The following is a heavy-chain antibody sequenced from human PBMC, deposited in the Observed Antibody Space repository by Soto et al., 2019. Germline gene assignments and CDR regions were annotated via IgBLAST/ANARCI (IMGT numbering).Heavy chain of an antibody. J-gene: IGHJ3*02. CDR1: GFTFTSSA. Sequence: SVKVSCKASGFTFTSSAVQWVRQARGQRLEWIGWIVVGSGNTNYAQKFQERVTITRDMSTSTAYMELSSLRSEDTAVYYCAADTYASGSTDAFDIWGQGTMVTVSS. CDR2: IVVGSGNT. V-gene: IGHV1-58*01. D-gene: IGHD2-8*01. CDR3: AADTYASGSTDAFDI.